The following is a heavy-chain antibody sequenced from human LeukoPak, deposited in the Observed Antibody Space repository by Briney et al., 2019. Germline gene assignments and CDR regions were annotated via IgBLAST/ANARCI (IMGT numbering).Heavy chain of an antibody. Sequence: SVKVSCKASGGTFSSYTISWVRQAPGQGLEWMGRIIPILGIANYAQKFQGRVTITADKSTSTAYMELSSLRSEDTAVYYCARDSGREPDIYWGQGTLVTVSS. CDR3: ARDSGREPDIY. CDR2: IIPILGIA. CDR1: GGTFSSYT. D-gene: IGHD3-10*01. V-gene: IGHV1-69*04. J-gene: IGHJ4*02.